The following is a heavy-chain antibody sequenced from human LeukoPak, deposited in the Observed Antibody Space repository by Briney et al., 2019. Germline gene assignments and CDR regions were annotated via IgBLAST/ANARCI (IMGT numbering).Heavy chain of an antibody. CDR1: GYTFTSYG. Sequence: ASVKVSCKASGYTFTSYGISRVRHAPGQGLEWMGWVSAYNGNTNYAQKLQGRVTMTTDTSTSTAYMELRRLRSDDTAVYYCARGIAAAGKFDPWGQGTMVTVSS. V-gene: IGHV1-18*01. D-gene: IGHD6-13*01. J-gene: IGHJ5*02. CDR3: ARGIAAAGKFDP. CDR2: VSAYNGNT.